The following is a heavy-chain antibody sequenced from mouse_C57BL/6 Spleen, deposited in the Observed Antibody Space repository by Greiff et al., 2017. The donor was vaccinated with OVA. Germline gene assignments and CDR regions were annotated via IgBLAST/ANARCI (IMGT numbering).Heavy chain of an antibody. Sequence: EVKLVESGGGLVKPGGSLKLSCAASGFTFSDYGMHWVRQAPEKGLEWVAYISSGSSTIYYADTVKGRFTISRDNAKNTLFLQMTSLRSEDTAMYHCAREAYYSNYDGYFDVWGTGTTVTVSS. CDR1: GFTFSDYG. CDR2: ISSGSSTI. D-gene: IGHD2-5*01. CDR3: AREAYYSNYDGYFDV. J-gene: IGHJ1*03. V-gene: IGHV5-17*01.